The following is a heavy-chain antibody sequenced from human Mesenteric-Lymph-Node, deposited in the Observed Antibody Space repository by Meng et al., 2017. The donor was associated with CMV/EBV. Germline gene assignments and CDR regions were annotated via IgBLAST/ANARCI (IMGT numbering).Heavy chain of an antibody. CDR3: ARGRYTSVEAGLDY. V-gene: IGHV4-34*01. CDR1: VASFSDSY. Sequence: AVYVASFSDSYWSWIRQSPGKGLEWIGEVNYIGSTKYNPSLKSRVTMSVDTSKNHFSLEVNPVTAADTAVYYCARGRYTSVEAGLDYWGQGTLVTVSS. J-gene: IGHJ4*02. D-gene: IGHD6-19*01. CDR2: VNYIGST.